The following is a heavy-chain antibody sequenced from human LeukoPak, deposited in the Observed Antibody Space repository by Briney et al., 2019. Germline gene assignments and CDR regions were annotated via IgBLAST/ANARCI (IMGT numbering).Heavy chain of an antibody. V-gene: IGHV4-39*01. CDR3: ARGKALGIVLMVYAKGGYFDY. CDR1: GGSISSSSYY. J-gene: IGHJ4*02. D-gene: IGHD2-8*01. CDR2: IYYSGNT. Sequence: SETLSLTCSVFGGSISSSSYYWGWIRQPPGKGLEWIGSIYYSGNTYYNPSLKSRVTISVDTSKNQFSLKLNSVTAADTAVYYCARGKALGIVLMVYAKGGYFDYWGQGTLVTVSS.